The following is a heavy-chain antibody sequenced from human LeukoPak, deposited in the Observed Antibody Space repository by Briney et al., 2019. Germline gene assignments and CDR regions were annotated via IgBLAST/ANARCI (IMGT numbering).Heavy chain of an antibody. V-gene: IGHV4-34*01. CDR3: ARVVVVVAAPSFDY. Sequence: SETLSLTCAVYGGSFSGYYWSWIRQPPGKGLEWIGEINHSGSTNYNPSLKSRVTISVDTSKNRFSLKLSSVTAADTAVYYCARVVVVVAAPSFDYWGQGTLVTVSS. CDR2: INHSGST. J-gene: IGHJ4*02. D-gene: IGHD2-15*01. CDR1: GGSFSGYY.